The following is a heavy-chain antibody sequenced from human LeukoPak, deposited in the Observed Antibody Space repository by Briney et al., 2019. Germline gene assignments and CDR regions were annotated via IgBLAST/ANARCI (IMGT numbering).Heavy chain of an antibody. D-gene: IGHD5-18*01. V-gene: IGHV3-30*02. J-gene: IGHJ4*02. CDR3: AKAAYNYGPFDY. Sequence: GGSLRLSCAASGFTFSSYGMHWVRQAPGKGLEWVAFIRFDGSNKYYADSVKGRFTISRDNSKNTLYLQMNSLRAEDTAVYYCAKAAYNYGPFDYWGQGTLVLVSS. CDR2: IRFDGSNK. CDR1: GFTFSSYG.